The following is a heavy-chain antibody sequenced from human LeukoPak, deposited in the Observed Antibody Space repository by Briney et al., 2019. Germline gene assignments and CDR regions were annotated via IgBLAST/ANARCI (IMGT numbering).Heavy chain of an antibody. J-gene: IGHJ4*02. D-gene: IGHD5-18*01. Sequence: GGSLRLSCAASGFTFSSYWMTWIRQAPGKGLEWVANIKQDGSEKYYVDSVKGRFTIFRDNAKNSLYLQMNSLRAEDTAVYYCARDTGGGYSCYDCWGQGTLVTVSS. CDR1: GFTFSSYW. CDR2: IKQDGSEK. CDR3: ARDTGGGYSCYDC. V-gene: IGHV3-7*01.